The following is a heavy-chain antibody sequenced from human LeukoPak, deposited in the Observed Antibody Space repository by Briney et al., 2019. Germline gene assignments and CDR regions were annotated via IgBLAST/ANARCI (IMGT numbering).Heavy chain of an antibody. D-gene: IGHD4-17*01. Sequence: PGGSLRLSCAASGFTSSSYSMNWVRQAPGKGLEWVSSISSSSSYIYYADSVKGRFTISRDNAKNSLYLQMNSLRAEDTAVYYCARDSTVTTGYWGQGTLVTVSS. CDR3: ARDSTVTTGY. J-gene: IGHJ4*02. V-gene: IGHV3-21*01. CDR2: ISSSSSYI. CDR1: GFTSSSYS.